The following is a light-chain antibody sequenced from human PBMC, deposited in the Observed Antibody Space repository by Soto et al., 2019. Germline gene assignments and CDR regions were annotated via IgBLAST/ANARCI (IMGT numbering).Light chain of an antibody. Sequence: DIQVSQSPSTLSASVGDRVTITCRASQNIGIYLAWYQQKPGKAPKLLIQKTSRLESGVPARFSGSGSATELTLTISRLQPDDFATFYCQQYYSHASFGQGTKVDI. V-gene: IGKV1-5*03. CDR3: QQYYSHAS. CDR2: KTS. CDR1: QNIGIY. J-gene: IGKJ1*01.